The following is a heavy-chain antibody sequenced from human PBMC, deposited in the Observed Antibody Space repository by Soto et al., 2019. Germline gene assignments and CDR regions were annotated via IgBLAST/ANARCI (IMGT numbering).Heavy chain of an antibody. D-gene: IGHD1-26*01. J-gene: IGHJ6*02. CDR3: ARDGIVGATYYYGMDV. CDR2: IWYDGSNK. CDR1: GSTFSSYG. V-gene: IGHV3-33*08. Sequence: PGGSLRLSCAASGSTFSSYGMHWVRQAPGKGLEWVAVIWYDGSNKYYADSVKGRFTISRDNSKNTLYLQMNSLRAEDTAVYYCARDGIVGATYYYGMDVWGQGTTVTVSS.